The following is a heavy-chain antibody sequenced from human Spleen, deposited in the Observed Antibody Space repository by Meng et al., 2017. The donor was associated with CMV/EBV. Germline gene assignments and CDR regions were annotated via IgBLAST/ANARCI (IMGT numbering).Heavy chain of an antibody. CDR3: AKIFPSDYYKYDMDV. Sequence: SETLSLTCTVSGASISSSSYFWDWIRQSPGKGLEWIGSLSYGGSIYYNSSLKSRVTISVDMSKNQITLRLRSVTAADTAVYYCAKIFPSDYYKYDMDVWGQGTTVTVSS. CDR2: LSYGGSI. D-gene: IGHD3-3*01. J-gene: IGHJ6*02. V-gene: IGHV4-39*06. CDR1: GASISSSSYF.